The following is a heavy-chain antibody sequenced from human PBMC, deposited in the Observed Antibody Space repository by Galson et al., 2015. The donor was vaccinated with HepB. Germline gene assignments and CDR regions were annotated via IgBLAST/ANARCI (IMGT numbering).Heavy chain of an antibody. CDR1: GYTFTSYG. CDR2: ISAYNGNT. J-gene: IGHJ4*02. V-gene: IGHV1-18*01. D-gene: IGHD3-22*01. Sequence: SVKVSCKASGYTFTSYGISWVRQAPGQGLEWMGWISAYNGNTNYAQKLQGRVTMTTDTSTSTAYMELRSLRSDDTAVYYCARGLRGDPYYYDSSGIPNFDYWGQGTLVTVSS. CDR3: ARGLRGDPYYYDSSGIPNFDY.